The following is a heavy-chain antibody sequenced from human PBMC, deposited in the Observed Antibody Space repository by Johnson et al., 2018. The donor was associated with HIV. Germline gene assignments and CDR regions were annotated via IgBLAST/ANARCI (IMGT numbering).Heavy chain of an antibody. J-gene: IGHJ3*01. CDR3: ARGDGAARPGDDAFDV. CDR2: ISYDGSNK. CDR1: GFIFSSYA. Sequence: QVQLVESGGGVVQPGRSLRLSCAASGFIFSSYAMHWVRQAPGKGLEWVAVISYDGSNKYYAGSVKGRFTISRDNSKNTLYLQMKSLRPDETAVYYCARGDGAARPGDDAFDVWGQGTMVTVSS. V-gene: IGHV3-30*04. D-gene: IGHD6-6*01.